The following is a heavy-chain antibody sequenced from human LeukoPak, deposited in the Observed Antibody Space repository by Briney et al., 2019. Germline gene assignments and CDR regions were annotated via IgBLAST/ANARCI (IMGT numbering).Heavy chain of an antibody. Sequence: SVKVSCKASRGTFSSYGISWVRQAPGQGLEWMGGIIPIFGTANYAQKFQGRVTITADESTSTAYMELSSLRSEDTAVYYCARGRDGYKLYYFDYWGQGTLVTVSS. D-gene: IGHD5-24*01. CDR2: IIPIFGTA. CDR3: ARGRDGYKLYYFDY. CDR1: RGTFSSYG. V-gene: IGHV1-69*01. J-gene: IGHJ4*02.